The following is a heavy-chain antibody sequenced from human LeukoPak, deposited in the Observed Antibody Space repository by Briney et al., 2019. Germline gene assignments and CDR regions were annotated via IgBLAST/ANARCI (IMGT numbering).Heavy chain of an antibody. CDR3: ARRAAARPYYYYMDV. CDR2: INPNSGGT. V-gene: IGHV1-2*02. CDR1: GYTFTGYY. J-gene: IGHJ6*03. Sequence: ASVKVSCKASGYTFTGYYMHWVRQAPGQGLEWMGWINPNSGGTNYAQKFQGRVTMTRDTSISTAYMELSRLRSDDTAVYYCARRAAARPYYYYMDVWGKGTTVTVSS. D-gene: IGHD6-6*01.